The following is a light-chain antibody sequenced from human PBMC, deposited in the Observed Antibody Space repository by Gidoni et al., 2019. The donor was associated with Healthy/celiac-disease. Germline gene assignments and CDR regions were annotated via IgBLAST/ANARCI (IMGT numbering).Light chain of an antibody. CDR2: EVS. J-gene: IGLJ1*01. V-gene: IGLV2-14*01. CDR1: SSDVGGYNY. Sequence: QSALTQPASVSVSPGQSITISCTGTSSDVGGYNYVSWYQQHPGKAPKLMIYEVSNRPSGVSNRFSGSKSGNTDSLTISGLQAEDEADYYCSSYTSSSTLVVGNGTKVTVL. CDR3: SSYTSSSTLV.